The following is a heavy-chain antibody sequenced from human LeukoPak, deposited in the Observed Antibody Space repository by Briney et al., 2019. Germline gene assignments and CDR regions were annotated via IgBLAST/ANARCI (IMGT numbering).Heavy chain of an antibody. CDR1: GGSITSSRHY. Sequence: SETLSLTCAVSGGSITSSRHYWIWVRQPPGKGLEWIGEINHSGSTNYNPSLKSRVTISVDTSKNQFSLKLSSVTAADTAVYYRARGLSYSKYFDYWGQGTLVTVSS. V-gene: IGHV4-34*01. J-gene: IGHJ4*02. CDR2: INHSGST. D-gene: IGHD4-11*01. CDR3: ARGLSYSKYFDY.